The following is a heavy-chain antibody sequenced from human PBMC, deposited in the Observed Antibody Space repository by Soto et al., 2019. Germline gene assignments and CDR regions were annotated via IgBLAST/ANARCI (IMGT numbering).Heavy chain of an antibody. CDR1: GFTFSIYG. J-gene: IGHJ3*01. CDR3: ANDLSMAAFLV. CDR2: ISPDGSIK. Sequence: PGGSLRLSCIASGFTFSIYGMHWVRQAPGKGLEWVARISPDGSIKSYADSVRGRFASSRDNSKNTLFLQLNSLTVEDTALYYWANDLSMAAFLVWGQGTMVTVSS. V-gene: IGHV3-30*18. D-gene: IGHD6-6*01.